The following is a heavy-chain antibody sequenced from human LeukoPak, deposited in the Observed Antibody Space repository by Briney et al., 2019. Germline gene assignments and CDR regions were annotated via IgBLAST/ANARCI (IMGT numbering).Heavy chain of an antibody. V-gene: IGHV3-7*01. CDR1: GFTFSNYW. CDR2: IKQDGSEK. D-gene: IGHD3-10*01. J-gene: IGHJ4*02. CDR3: AREGVPYAGDY. Sequence: GGSLRLSCAASGFTFSNYWMRWVRQAPGKGLEWVANIKQDGSEKNYVDSVKGRFTISRDNAKNTQYLQMNSLRAEDTAIYYCAREGVPYAGDYWGQGTLVTVSS.